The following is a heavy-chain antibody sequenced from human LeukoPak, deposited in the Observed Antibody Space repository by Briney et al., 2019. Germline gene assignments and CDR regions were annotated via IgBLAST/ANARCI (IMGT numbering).Heavy chain of an antibody. CDR2: IYYSGST. CDR1: GGSISSYY. CDR3: ARLRYYYDSSGHSVFDY. D-gene: IGHD3-22*01. J-gene: IGHJ4*02. V-gene: IGHV4-59*08. Sequence: SETLSPTCTVSGGSISSYYWSWIRQPPGKGLEWIGYIYYSGSTNYNPSLKSRVTISVDTSKHQFSLKLSSVTAADTAVYYCARLRYYYDSSGHSVFDYWAQGTLVTVSS.